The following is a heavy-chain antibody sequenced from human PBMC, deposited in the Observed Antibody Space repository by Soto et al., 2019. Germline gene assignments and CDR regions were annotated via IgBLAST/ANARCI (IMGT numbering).Heavy chain of an antibody. V-gene: IGHV4-4*02. J-gene: IGHJ5*02. CDR3: AKAGSWVLDS. CDR1: GYSVSSGNW. Sequence: QVQLQESGPGLVKPSGTLSLPCAVSGYSVSSGNWWGWVRQPPGKGLEWIGEIHHDGGTFYKPSLRSRVTMSLDTSKNQFSLDRSSVTAADTALYYCAKAGSWVLDSWGQGTLVTVSS. D-gene: IGHD3-10*01. CDR2: IHHDGGT.